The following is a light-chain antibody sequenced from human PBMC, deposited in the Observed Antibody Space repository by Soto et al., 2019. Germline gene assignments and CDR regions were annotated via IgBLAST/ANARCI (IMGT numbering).Light chain of an antibody. V-gene: IGKV3-20*01. CDR1: QSFSSSY. CDR3: QQYGTSPRT. CDR2: ETS. J-gene: IGKJ1*01. Sequence: EVVITPPTVTLCWSPGASSTLSCSASQSFSSSYLAWYQQKPGQAPRLLIYETSSRATGIPDRFSGSGSQTDFTLTISRLEPEDFAVYYCQQYGTSPRTFGQGTKVDI.